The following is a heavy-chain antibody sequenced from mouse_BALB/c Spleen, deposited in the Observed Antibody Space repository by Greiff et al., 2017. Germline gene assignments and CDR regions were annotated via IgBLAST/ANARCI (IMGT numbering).Heavy chain of an antibody. Sequence: EVQRVESGGGLVKPGGSLKLSCAASGFTFSSYGMSWVRQTPDKRLEWVATISSGGSYTYYPDSVKGRFTISRDNAKNTLYLQMSSLKSEDTAMYYCARHNYYGSSIYAMDYWGQGTSVTVSS. CDR1: GFTFSSYG. V-gene: IGHV5-6*01. CDR3: ARHNYYGSSIYAMDY. J-gene: IGHJ4*01. D-gene: IGHD1-1*01. CDR2: ISSGGSYT.